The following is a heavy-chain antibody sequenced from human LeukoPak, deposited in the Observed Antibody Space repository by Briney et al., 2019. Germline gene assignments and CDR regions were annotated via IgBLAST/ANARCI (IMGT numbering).Heavy chain of an antibody. D-gene: IGHD4/OR15-4a*01. J-gene: IGHJ4*02. CDR3: ASHRLTRSPLDY. CDR2: INSDGSST. Sequence: PGGSLRLSCAASGFTFSSYWMHWVRQAPGKGLVWVSRINSDGSSTSYADSVKGRFTISRDNAKNTLYLQMNSLRAEDTAVYFCASHRLTRSPLDYWGQGTLVTVSS. CDR1: GFTFSSYW. V-gene: IGHV3-74*01.